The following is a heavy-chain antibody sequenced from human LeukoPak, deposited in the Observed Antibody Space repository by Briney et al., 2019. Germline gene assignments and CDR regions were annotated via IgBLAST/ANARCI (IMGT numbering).Heavy chain of an antibody. CDR2: INPSGGST. J-gene: IGHJ4*02. D-gene: IGHD2-21*02. Sequence: GASVKVSCKASGYTFTCYYMHWVRQAPGQGLEWMGIINPSGGSTSYAQKFQARVTMTRDTSTSTVYMELSSLRSEDTAVYYCARGGSEVVTAIVVYFDYWGQGTLVTVSS. CDR3: ARGGSEVVTAIVVYFDY. CDR1: GYTFTCYY. V-gene: IGHV1-46*01.